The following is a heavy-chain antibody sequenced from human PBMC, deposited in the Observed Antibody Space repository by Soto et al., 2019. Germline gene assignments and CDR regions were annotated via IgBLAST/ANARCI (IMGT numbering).Heavy chain of an antibody. CDR2: IYYSGST. CDR1: GGSISSSSYY. CDR3: ARQTIDYYDSSGYLLIDY. Sequence: SETLSLTCTVSGGSISSSSYYWGWIRQPPGKGLEWIGSIYYSGSTYYNPSLKSRVTISVDTSKNQFSLKLSSVTAADTAVYYCARQTIDYYDSSGYLLIDYWGQGTLVTVS. V-gene: IGHV4-39*01. J-gene: IGHJ4*02. D-gene: IGHD3-22*01.